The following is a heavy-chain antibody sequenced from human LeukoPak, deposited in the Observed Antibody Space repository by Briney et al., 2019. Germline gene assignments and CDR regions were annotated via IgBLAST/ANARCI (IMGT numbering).Heavy chain of an antibody. J-gene: IGHJ6*02. CDR3: ALGHYYYYYGMDV. CDR1: GGSLSSGGYY. CDR2: IYYSGST. V-gene: IGHV4-31*03. Sequence: PSETLSLTCTVSGGSLSSGGYYWSWIRQHPGKGLEWIGYIYYSGSTYYNPSLKSRVTISVDTSKNQFSLKLSSVTAADTAVYYCALGHYYYYYGMDVWGQGTTVTVSS.